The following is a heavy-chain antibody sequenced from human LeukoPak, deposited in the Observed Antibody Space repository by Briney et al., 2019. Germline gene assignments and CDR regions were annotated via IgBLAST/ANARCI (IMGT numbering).Heavy chain of an antibody. J-gene: IGHJ5*02. Sequence: SQTLSLTCTVSGGSISSGGYYWSWIRQPPGKGLEWIGYIHHSGSTFYNPSLKSRVTISVDRSKNQFSLKLSSVTAADTAVYYCARGTAGYCSGGSCSGGWFDPWGQGTLVTVSS. CDR2: IHHSGST. V-gene: IGHV4-30-2*01. D-gene: IGHD2-15*01. CDR3: ARGTAGYCSGGSCSGGWFDP. CDR1: GGSISSGGYY.